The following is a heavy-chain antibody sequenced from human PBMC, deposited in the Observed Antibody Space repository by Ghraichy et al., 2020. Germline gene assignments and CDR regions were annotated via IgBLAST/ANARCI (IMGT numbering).Heavy chain of an antibody. J-gene: IGHJ4*02. CDR1: GGSISSSSYY. V-gene: IGHV4-39*01. Sequence: SQTLSLTCTVSGGSISSSSYYWGWIRQPPGKGLEWIGSIYYSGSTYNNPSLKSRVTISVDTSKNQFSLKLSSVTAADTAVYYCALQQDGRTYYDFWSSLFHPFDYWGQGTLVTVSS. CDR2: IYYSGST. CDR3: ALQQDGRTYYDFWSSLFHPFDY. D-gene: IGHD3-3*01.